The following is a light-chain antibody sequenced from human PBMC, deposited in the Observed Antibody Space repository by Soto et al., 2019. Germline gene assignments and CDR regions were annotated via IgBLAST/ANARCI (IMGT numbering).Light chain of an antibody. CDR1: QSIARF. V-gene: IGKV1-39*01. CDR2: GAS. J-gene: IGKJ2*01. Sequence: DLKMTQSPSSLSAAVGDRVTITCRASQSIARFLNWYQQKPGEVPKLLIFGASYLRSGVPSRFSGSGSGTHFALTITSMQPEDFATYFCQHSHIAPYTFGQGTNL. CDR3: QHSHIAPYT.